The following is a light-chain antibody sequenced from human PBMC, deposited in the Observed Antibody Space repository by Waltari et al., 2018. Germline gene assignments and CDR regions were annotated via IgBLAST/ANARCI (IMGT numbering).Light chain of an antibody. CDR1: TSNIGDNY. Sequence: QSVLTQPPSVSAAPGQKVTISCSGSTSNIGDNYVFWYQQLRGRPPRVLIYANAKRPSGTTDRLTGSKSGPSATLAITGLQPGDEADYYCATWESRLIADVVFGGGPKVTVL. CDR3: ATWESRLIADVV. V-gene: IGLV1-51*01. CDR2: ANA. J-gene: IGLJ2*01.